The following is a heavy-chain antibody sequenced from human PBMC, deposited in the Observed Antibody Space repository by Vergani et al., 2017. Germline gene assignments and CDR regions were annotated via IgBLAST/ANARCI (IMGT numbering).Heavy chain of an antibody. CDR1: EHSFGNYW. D-gene: IGHD1-1*01. V-gene: IGHV5-51*01. CDR2: IYPTDSDT. Sequence: EVELVQSGPEMRKPGESLKIPCKGSEHSFGNYWIGWVREPPGKGLEWMGIIYPTDSDTRYSPSFQGQVTISADKSSSTGFLKWDSLKASDTALYYWARHTTYTVSWGQGTLVTVSS. J-gene: IGHJ5*02. CDR3: ARHTTYTVS.